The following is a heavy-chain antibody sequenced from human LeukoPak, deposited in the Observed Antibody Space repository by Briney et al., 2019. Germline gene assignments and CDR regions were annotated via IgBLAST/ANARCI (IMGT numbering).Heavy chain of an antibody. D-gene: IGHD3-22*01. Sequence: GGSLRLSCAASGFTFSIYWMSWVRQAPGKGLEWVANIKQDGSEKYYVDSVKGRFTISRDNAKNSLYLQMNSLRAEDTAVYYCARDRILGGASYYDSSGYYYVFAFDIWGQGTMVTVSS. CDR2: IKQDGSEK. J-gene: IGHJ3*02. CDR1: GFTFSIYW. V-gene: IGHV3-7*01. CDR3: ARDRILGGASYYDSSGYYYVFAFDI.